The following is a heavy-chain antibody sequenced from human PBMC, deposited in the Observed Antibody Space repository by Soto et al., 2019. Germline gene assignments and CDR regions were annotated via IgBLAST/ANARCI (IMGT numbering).Heavy chain of an antibody. V-gene: IGHV3-21*01. Sequence: PSETLSLTCTVSGGSVSSGSYEMNWVRQAPGKGLEWVASISTRSDIYYADSVKGRFTISRDNAKNSVSLQMNSLRAEDTAVYYCSREETAWPLAYGLDVWGQGTTVTVSS. CDR3: SREETAWPLAYGLDV. D-gene: IGHD2-21*02. CDR2: ISTRSDI. CDR1: GGSVSSGSYE. J-gene: IGHJ6*02.